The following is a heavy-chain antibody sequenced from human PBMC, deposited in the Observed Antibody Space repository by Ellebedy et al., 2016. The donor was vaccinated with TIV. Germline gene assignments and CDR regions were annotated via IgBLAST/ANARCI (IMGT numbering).Heavy chain of an antibody. CDR1: GFTFSSYW. Sequence: GESLKISXAASGFTFSSYWMSWVRQAPGKGLEWVANIKQDGSEKYYVDSVKGRFTISRDNAKNSLYLQMNSLRAEDTAVYYCASGAPITVYWGQGTLVTVSS. CDR2: IKQDGSEK. CDR3: ASGAPITVY. D-gene: IGHD3-10*01. V-gene: IGHV3-7*01. J-gene: IGHJ4*02.